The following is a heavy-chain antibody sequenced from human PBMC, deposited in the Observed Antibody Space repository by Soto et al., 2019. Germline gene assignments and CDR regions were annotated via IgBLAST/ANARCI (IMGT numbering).Heavy chain of an antibody. CDR1: GGTFSSYA. CDR2: IIPIFGTA. D-gene: IGHD3-10*01. CDR3: ARDLGVRRDYSYTGMYA. Sequence: SAKVSCKASGGTFSSYAISWVRQAPGQGLEWMGGIIPIFGTANYAQKFQGRVTITADESTSTAYMELSSLRSEDTAVYYCARDLGVRRDYSYTGMYARGQGTTLTISS. V-gene: IGHV1-69*13. J-gene: IGHJ6*02.